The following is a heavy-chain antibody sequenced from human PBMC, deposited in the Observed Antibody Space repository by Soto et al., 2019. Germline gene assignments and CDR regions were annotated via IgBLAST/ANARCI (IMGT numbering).Heavy chain of an antibody. CDR3: ARGRGIYDILTGTFSIFDY. J-gene: IGHJ4*02. CDR2: IGTTGDT. CDR1: RFTFSSYD. D-gene: IGHD3-9*01. V-gene: IGHV3-13*04. Sequence: PGGSLRLSCAASRFTFSSYDIHWVRQATGKGLEWVSAIGTTGDTYYADSVKGRFTISRENAKNSLYLQMNSLRAGDTAVYYCARGRGIYDILTGTFSIFDYWGQGTLVTV.